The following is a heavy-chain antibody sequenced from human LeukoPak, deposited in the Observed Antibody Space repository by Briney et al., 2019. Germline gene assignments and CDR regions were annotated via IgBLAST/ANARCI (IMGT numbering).Heavy chain of an antibody. CDR2: IYYSGST. Sequence: SETLSLTCTVSGGSISSSSYYWGWIRQPPGKGLEWIGSIYYSGSTYYNPSLKSRVTISVDTSKNQFSLKLSSVTAADTAVYYCARLGDAVAGNCWGQGTLVTVSS. D-gene: IGHD6-19*01. V-gene: IGHV4-39*01. CDR3: ARLGDAVAGNC. J-gene: IGHJ4*02. CDR1: GGSISSSSYY.